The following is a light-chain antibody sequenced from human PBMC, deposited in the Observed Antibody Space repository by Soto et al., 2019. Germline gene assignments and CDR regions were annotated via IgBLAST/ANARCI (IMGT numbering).Light chain of an antibody. J-gene: IGLJ1*01. CDR3: SSYTRGNTYV. Sequence: QSALTQPASVSGYPGQSITISCTGTSSDIGGYNSVSWYQQHPRKAPKLMIYEVTNRPSGISNGFSGSKSGNTASLTISGLQAEDEADYYCSSYTRGNTYVFGTGTKVTV. CDR1: SSDIGGYNS. CDR2: EVT. V-gene: IGLV2-14*01.